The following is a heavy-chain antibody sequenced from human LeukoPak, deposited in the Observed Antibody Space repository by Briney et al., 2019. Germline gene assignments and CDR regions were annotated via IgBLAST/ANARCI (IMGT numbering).Heavy chain of an antibody. CDR2: INHSGST. CDR3: ARNRSYGYKY. Sequence: SETLSLTCAVYGGSFSGYYWSWIRQPPGKGLEWIGEINHSGSTNYNPSLKSRVTISVDTSKSQFSLKLTSVTAAGTAVYYCARNRSYGYKYWGQGTLVTVSS. J-gene: IGHJ4*02. D-gene: IGHD5-18*01. CDR1: GGSFSGYY. V-gene: IGHV4-34*01.